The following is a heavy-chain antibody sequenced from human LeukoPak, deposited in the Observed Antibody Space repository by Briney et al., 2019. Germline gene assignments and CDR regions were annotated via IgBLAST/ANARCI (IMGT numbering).Heavy chain of an antibody. D-gene: IGHD4-17*01. CDR2: ISSSGRNK. CDR1: GFTFGSFE. CDR3: ARDLGDYVGYDAFDI. Sequence: GGSLRLSCAASGFTFGSFEMNWVRQAPGKGLEWLSYISSSGRNKYYADSLKGRFTISRDNAKNSLYLQMNSLTAEDTADYYCARDLGDYVGYDAFDIWGQGTRVTVSS. V-gene: IGHV3-48*03. J-gene: IGHJ3*02.